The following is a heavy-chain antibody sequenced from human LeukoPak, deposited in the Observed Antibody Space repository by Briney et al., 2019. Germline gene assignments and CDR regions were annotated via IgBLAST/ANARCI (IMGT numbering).Heavy chain of an antibody. CDR2: IYYSGST. Sequence: SETLSLTCTVSGGSISSYYWSWIRQPPGKGLEWIGYIYYSGSTNYNPSLKSRVTISVDTSKNQFSLKLSSVTAADTAVYYCARSSGSRSYWGQGTLVTVSS. D-gene: IGHD3-10*01. J-gene: IGHJ4*02. V-gene: IGHV4-59*01. CDR3: ARSSGSRSY. CDR1: GGSISSYY.